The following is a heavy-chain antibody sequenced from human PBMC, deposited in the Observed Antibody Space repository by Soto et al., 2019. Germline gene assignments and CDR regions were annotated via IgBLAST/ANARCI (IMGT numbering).Heavy chain of an antibody. CDR3: AADLPDWGAYAFDY. D-gene: IGHD3-16*01. Sequence: EVQLAESGGDLVKPGGSLRLSCPAPGFTFNTAWMNWVAEPPGKGQGWAGRIKSKNKGGRIDYAAPVKGRFTISRDDSKNTLYREMNSLKTDDTAVYYCAADLPDWGAYAFDYWGQGPLVTVSS. CDR1: GFTFNTAW. CDR2: IKSKNKGGRI. J-gene: IGHJ4*02. V-gene: IGHV3-15*07.